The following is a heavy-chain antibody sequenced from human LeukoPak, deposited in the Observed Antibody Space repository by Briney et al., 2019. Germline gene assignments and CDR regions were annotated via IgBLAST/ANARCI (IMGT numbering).Heavy chain of an antibody. V-gene: IGHV3-23*01. CDR3: AKDGMSSGNYFGY. D-gene: IGHD1-26*01. CDR1: GFIFYSYA. J-gene: IGHJ4*02. CDR2: ISGSGGST. Sequence: GGSLRLSCAASGFIFYSYAMSWVRQAPGKGLEWVSGISGSGGSTYYADSVKGRFTISRDNSKNTLYLQMNSLRAEDTAVYYCAKDGMSSGNYFGYWGQGTLVTVSS.